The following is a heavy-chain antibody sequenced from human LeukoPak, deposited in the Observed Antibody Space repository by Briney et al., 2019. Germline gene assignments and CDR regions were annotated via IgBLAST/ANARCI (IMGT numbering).Heavy chain of an antibody. V-gene: IGHV4-34*01. CDR1: GGSFSGYY. J-gene: IGHJ4*02. Sequence: SETLSLTCAVYGGSFSGYYWSWIRQPPGKGLEWIGEINHSGSTNYNPSLKSRVTISVDTSKNQFSLKLSSVTAADTAVYYCARLFDYWGQGTLVTVSS. CDR3: ARLFDY. CDR2: INHSGST.